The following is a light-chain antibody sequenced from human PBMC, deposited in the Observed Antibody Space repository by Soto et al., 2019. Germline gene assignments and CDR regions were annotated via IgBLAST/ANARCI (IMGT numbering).Light chain of an antibody. CDR1: QHVGN. J-gene: IGKJ4*01. V-gene: IGKV3-20*01. CDR2: DVS. CDR3: QQYGSSWRRT. Sequence: EIVLTQSPGTLSLTLGERATLSCRASQHVGNIACYQQKAGQAPRLLIFDVSNRATDIPDRFSGSGSGTDFTLTISGLEPEDFAVYYCQQYGSSWRRTFGGGTKVEIK.